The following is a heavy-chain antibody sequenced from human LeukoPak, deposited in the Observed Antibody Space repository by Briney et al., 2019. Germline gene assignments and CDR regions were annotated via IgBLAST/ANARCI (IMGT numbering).Heavy chain of an antibody. CDR2: IYTSGST. J-gene: IGHJ4*02. CDR1: GGSISSCY. V-gene: IGHV4-4*07. D-gene: IGHD4-17*01. CDR3: ARATLDYGDPYFDY. Sequence: PSETLSLTCTVSGGSISSCYWSWIRQPAGKGLEWIGRIYTSGSTNYDPSLKSRVTMSVDTSKNQFSLKLSSVTAADTAVYYCARATLDYGDPYFDYWGQGTLVTVSS.